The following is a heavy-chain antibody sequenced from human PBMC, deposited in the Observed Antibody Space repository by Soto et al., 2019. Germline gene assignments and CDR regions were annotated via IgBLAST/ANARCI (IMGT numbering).Heavy chain of an antibody. Sequence: QVQLQQWGAGLLKPSETLSLTCAVYGGSFSGYYWSWIRQPPGKGLEWIGEINHSGSTNYNPSLKSRVTISVDTSKSQFSLKLSSVTAADTAVYYCARSRAAAGTRYFQHWGQGTLVTVSS. CDR1: GGSFSGYY. V-gene: IGHV4-34*01. CDR2: INHSGST. J-gene: IGHJ1*01. D-gene: IGHD6-13*01. CDR3: ARSRAAAGTRYFQH.